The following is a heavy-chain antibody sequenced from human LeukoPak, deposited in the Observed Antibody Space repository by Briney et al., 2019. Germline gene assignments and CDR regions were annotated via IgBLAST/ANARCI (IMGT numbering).Heavy chain of an antibody. CDR2: ISGSGGTT. CDR1: GFTFSSYA. Sequence: GGSLRLSCAASGFTFSSYAMSWVRQAPGKGLGWVSAISGSGGTTYYAASVKGRFTISRDNSKNTLFLQMNSLRAEDTAVYYCAKDCSSASCYCDYWGQGILVTVSS. V-gene: IGHV3-23*01. CDR3: AKDCSSASCYCDY. J-gene: IGHJ4*02. D-gene: IGHD2-2*01.